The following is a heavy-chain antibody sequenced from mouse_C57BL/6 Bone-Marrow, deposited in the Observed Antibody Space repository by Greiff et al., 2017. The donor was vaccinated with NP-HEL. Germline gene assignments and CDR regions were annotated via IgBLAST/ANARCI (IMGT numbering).Heavy chain of an antibody. CDR1: GYIFTSYW. Sequence: QVQLQQPGAELVKPGASVKLSCKASGYIFTSYWMHWVKQRPGRGLEWIGRIDPNSGGTKYNEKFKSKATLTVDKPSSTAYMQLSSLTSEDSAVYYCARSFYGNYVDYYAMDYWGQGTSVTVSS. D-gene: IGHD2-10*01. V-gene: IGHV1-72*01. CDR3: ARSFYGNYVDYYAMDY. CDR2: IDPNSGGT. J-gene: IGHJ4*01.